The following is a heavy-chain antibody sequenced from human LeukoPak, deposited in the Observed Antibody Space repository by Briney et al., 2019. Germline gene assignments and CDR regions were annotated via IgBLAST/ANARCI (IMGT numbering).Heavy chain of an antibody. CDR3: ARDLFRHAAAAGIGY. CDR1: GYTFTGYY. Sequence: ASVKVSCKASGYTFTGYYMHWVRQAPGQGLEWMGRINPNSGGTNYAQKFQGRVTMTRDTSISTAYMELSRLRSDDTAVYYCARDLFRHAAAAGIGYWGRGTLVTVSS. D-gene: IGHD6-13*01. CDR2: INPNSGGT. J-gene: IGHJ4*02. V-gene: IGHV1-2*06.